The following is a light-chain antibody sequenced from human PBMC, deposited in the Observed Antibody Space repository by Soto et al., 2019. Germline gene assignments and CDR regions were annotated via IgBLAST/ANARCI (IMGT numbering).Light chain of an antibody. V-gene: IGLV2-8*01. Sequence: QSALTQPPSASGSPGQSVTISCTGTSSDVGGYKYVSWYQQYPGKAPKLMIYEVNKRPSGVPDRFSGSKSGNTASLTVSGLQTEDEADYYCSSYARSNNYVFGTGTKGTVL. CDR1: SSDVGGYKY. CDR2: EVN. J-gene: IGLJ1*01. CDR3: SSYARSNNYV.